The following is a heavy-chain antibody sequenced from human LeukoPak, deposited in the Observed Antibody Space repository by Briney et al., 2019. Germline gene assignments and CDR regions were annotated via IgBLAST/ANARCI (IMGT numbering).Heavy chain of an antibody. Sequence: ASVTVSFKVSGYTLTELSMHWVRQAPGKGLEWMGGFDPEDGETIYAQKFQGRVTMTEDTSTDTAYMELSSLRSEDTAVYYCATATMVRGVIISNWFDPWGQGTLVTVSS. CDR3: ATATMVRGVIISNWFDP. V-gene: IGHV1-24*01. CDR2: FDPEDGET. J-gene: IGHJ5*02. CDR1: GYTLTELS. D-gene: IGHD3-10*01.